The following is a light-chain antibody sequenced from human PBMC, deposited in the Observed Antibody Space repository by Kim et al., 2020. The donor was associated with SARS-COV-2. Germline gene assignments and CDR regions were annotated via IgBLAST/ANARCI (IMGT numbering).Light chain of an antibody. CDR3: MQGMQFPVT. CDR2: EIS. V-gene: IGKV2D-29*01. Sequence: DIVLTQTPLSLSATPGQPASFSCKSSQSLLQSDGKTFLYWFFQKSGQPPRLLIYEISNRFSGVPDRFSGSGSGTDFTLNIRRVEAEDVGVYYCMQGMQFPVTLGGGTKVDIK. CDR1: QSLLQSDGKTF. J-gene: IGKJ4*02.